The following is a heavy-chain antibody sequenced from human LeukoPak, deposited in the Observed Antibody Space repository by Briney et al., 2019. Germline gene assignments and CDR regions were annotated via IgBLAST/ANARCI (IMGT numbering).Heavy chain of an antibody. CDR2: ITSSSTTI. V-gene: IGHV3-48*01. J-gene: IGHJ4*02. Sequence: GGSPRLSCAASGFTFSSYSMNWVRQAPGKGLEWVSYITSSSTTIYYADSVKGRFTISRDNAKNSLYLQMNSLRAEDTAVYYCARVRDAYNYFHYWGQGTLVTVSS. CDR3: ARVRDAYNYFHY. D-gene: IGHD1-20*01. CDR1: GFTFSSYS.